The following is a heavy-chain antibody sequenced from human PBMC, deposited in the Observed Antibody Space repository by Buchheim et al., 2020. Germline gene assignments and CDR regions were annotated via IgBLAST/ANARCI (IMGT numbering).Heavy chain of an antibody. Sequence: QVQLVESGGGVVQPGRSLRLSCAASGFTFSSYAMHWVRQAPGKGLEWVAVISYDGSNKYYADSVKGRFTISRDNSKNTLYLQMNSLRAEDTAVYYCARAKSIADRLDYWGQGTL. CDR2: ISYDGSNK. V-gene: IGHV3-30*14. J-gene: IGHJ4*02. CDR1: GFTFSSYA. D-gene: IGHD6-6*01. CDR3: ARAKSIADRLDY.